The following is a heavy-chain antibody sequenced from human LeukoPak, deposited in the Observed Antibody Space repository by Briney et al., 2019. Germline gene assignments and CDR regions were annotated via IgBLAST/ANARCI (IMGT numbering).Heavy chain of an antibody. CDR1: GVTVSSND. V-gene: IGHV3-53*01. Sequence: GGSLRLSCAASGVTVSSNDMSWVRQAPGKGMEWVSVIYSGGSTYYADSVKGRFTISRDNSKNTLYLQMNSLRAEDTAVYYCARANREGYCGYWGQGTLVTVSS. D-gene: IGHD5-24*01. J-gene: IGHJ4*02. CDR3: ARANREGYCGY. CDR2: IYSGGST.